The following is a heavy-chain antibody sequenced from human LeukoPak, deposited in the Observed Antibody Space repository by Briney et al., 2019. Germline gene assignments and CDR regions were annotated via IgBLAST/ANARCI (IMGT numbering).Heavy chain of an antibody. CDR3: ARESGSYWDWFDP. CDR1: GGSISSYY. J-gene: IGHJ5*02. V-gene: IGHV4-59*12. D-gene: IGHD1-26*01. Sequence: SETLSLTCTVSGGSISSYYWSWIRQPPGKGLEWIGYIYYSGSTYNPSLKSRVTISVYTSKNQFSLKLSSVTAADTAVYYCARESGSYWDWFDPWGQGTLVSVSS. CDR2: IYYSGST.